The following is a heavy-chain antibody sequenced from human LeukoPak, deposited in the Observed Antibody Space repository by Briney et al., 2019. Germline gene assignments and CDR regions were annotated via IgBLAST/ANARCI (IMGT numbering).Heavy chain of an antibody. D-gene: IGHD3-3*02. CDR3: AREYIRREGAFDI. J-gene: IGHJ3*02. CDR2: IYYSGST. Sequence: SETLSLTCTVSGGSISSYYWSWIRQPPGKGLEWIGYIYYSGSTNYNPSLKSRVTISVDTSKNQFSLKLSSVTAADTAVYYCAREYIRREGAFDIWGQGTMVTVSS. CDR1: GGSISSYY. V-gene: IGHV4-59*01.